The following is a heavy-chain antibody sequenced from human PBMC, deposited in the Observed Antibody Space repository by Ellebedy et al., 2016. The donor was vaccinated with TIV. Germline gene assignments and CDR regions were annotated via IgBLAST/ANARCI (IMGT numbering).Heavy chain of an antibody. CDR1: YGSISSYY. J-gene: IGHJ4*02. CDR3: ARHRRVAGEIDY. D-gene: IGHD3-10*01. CDR2: IVSSGST. V-gene: IGHV4-59*08. Sequence: MPGGSLRLSCTVSYGSISSYYWSWIRQPPGKGLEWLGYIVSSGSTTYNPSLKSRLTMSIDTSKYQFSLKLTAVTAADTAVYYCARHRRVAGEIDYWGLGTLVTVSS.